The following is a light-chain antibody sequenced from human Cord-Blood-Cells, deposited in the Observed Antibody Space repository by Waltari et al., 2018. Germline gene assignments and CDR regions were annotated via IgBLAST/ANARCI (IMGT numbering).Light chain of an antibody. Sequence: QAVLTQLASLSASPGASASLTCTLRSGINVGTYRIYWYQQKPGSPPQYLLRYKSDSDKQQGSGVPSRFSGSKEASANAGILLISGLQSEDEADYYCMIWHSSAWVFGGGTKLTVL. CDR3: MIWHSSAWV. CDR2: YKSDSDK. J-gene: IGLJ3*02. CDR1: SGINVGTYR. V-gene: IGLV5-45*01.